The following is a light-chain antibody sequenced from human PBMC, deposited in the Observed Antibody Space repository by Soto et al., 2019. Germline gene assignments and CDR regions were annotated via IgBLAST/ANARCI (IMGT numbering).Light chain of an antibody. CDR3: QSYDSSLSGSGI. V-gene: IGLV1-40*01. Sequence: QSALTQPPSVSGAPGQRVTISCSGSSSNIGAGYDVHWYQHLPGTAPRLLIYRNNSRPSGVPDRFSGSRSGTSASLAITGLQAEDEADYYCQSYDSSLSGSGIVGIGTKVTVL. CDR2: RNN. CDR1: SSNIGAGYD. J-gene: IGLJ1*01.